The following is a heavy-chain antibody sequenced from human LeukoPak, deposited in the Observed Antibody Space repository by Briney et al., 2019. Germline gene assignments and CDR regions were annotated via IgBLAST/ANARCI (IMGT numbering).Heavy chain of an antibody. D-gene: IGHD6-13*01. J-gene: IGHJ4*02. CDR3: AKGGSSWYYFDY. Sequence: GGSLRLSCAASGFTVSSNYMSWVRQAPGKGLEWVSVIYSGGTTYYADSVKGRFTISRDDSKNTLYLQMNSLRAEDTAVYYCAKGGSSWYYFDYWGQGTLVTVSS. CDR2: IYSGGTT. V-gene: IGHV3-53*01. CDR1: GFTVSSNY.